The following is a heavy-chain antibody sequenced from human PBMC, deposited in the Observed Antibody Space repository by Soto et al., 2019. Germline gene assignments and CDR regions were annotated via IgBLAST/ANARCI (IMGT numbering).Heavy chain of an antibody. V-gene: IGHV3-23*01. CDR2: ISGSGGST. CDR1: GFTFSSYA. CDR3: AKAVRFLEWLLVYYYYGMDV. D-gene: IGHD3-3*01. J-gene: IGHJ6*02. Sequence: PGGSLRLSCAASGFTFSSYAMSWVRQAPGKGLEWVSAISGSGGSTYYADSVKGRFTISRDNSKNTLYLQMNSLRAEDTAVYYCAKAVRFLEWLLVYYYYGMDVWGQGTTVTVSS.